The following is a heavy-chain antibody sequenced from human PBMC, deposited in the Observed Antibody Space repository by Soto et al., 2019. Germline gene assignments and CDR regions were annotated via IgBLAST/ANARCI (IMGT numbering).Heavy chain of an antibody. CDR3: ARIGKDYYGSGSYLSGSWFDP. Sequence: SGRTLVNPTQTLTLTCTFSGFSLSTSGMCVSWIRQPPGKALEWLALIDWDDDKYYSTSLKTGPTISKDTSKNQVVLTMTNMDPVDTATYYCARIGKDYYGSGSYLSGSWFDPWGQGTLVTVSS. V-gene: IGHV2-70*01. J-gene: IGHJ5*02. CDR2: IDWDDDK. D-gene: IGHD3-10*01. CDR1: GFSLSTSGMC.